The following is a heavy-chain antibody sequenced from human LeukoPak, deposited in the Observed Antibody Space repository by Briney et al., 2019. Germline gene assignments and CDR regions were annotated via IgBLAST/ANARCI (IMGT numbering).Heavy chain of an antibody. J-gene: IGHJ5*02. V-gene: IGHV3-66*01. CDR1: RLIVSSNY. Sequence: GGSLRLSCAASRLIVSSNYMAWVRQAPGKGLEWVSVIYSGGNTYYADSVKGRFTISRDNSKNTLYPQMNSLRAEDTAVYYCARDRGWIDPWGLGTLVTVSS. CDR2: IYSGGNT. CDR3: ARDRGWIDP.